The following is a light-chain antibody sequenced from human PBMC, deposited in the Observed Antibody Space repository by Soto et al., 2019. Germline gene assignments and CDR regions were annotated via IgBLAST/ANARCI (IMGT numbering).Light chain of an antibody. V-gene: IGKV3-15*01. Sequence: EIVMTQSPATLSVSPGERATLSCRASQSVSSNLAWYQQKPGQAPRLLIYGASTRATGIPARFSGSGSGTAFTLPISRLQSEDFAVYYCQQYNNWPPWTFRPGTKAEL. J-gene: IGKJ1*01. CDR3: QQYNNWPPWT. CDR2: GAS. CDR1: QSVSSN.